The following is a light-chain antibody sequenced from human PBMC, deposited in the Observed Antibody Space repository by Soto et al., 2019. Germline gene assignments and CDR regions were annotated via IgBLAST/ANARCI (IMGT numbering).Light chain of an antibody. CDR3: QQSYSTLVT. V-gene: IGKV1-39*01. CDR2: AAS. CDR1: QSISSY. Sequence: DIRMAQSPSSVSASVGDRVTRTCRASQSISSYLKWYQQKPGKAPKLLIYAASSLQSGVPSRFSGSGSGTDFTLTISCLQPEDFATYYCQQSYSTLVTFGGGTKVDIK. J-gene: IGKJ4*01.